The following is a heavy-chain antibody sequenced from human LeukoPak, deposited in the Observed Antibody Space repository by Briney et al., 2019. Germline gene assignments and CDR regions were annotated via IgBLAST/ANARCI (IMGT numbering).Heavy chain of an antibody. CDR3: AKSQSFWPYQTSVDY. CDR2: ISYDGSNK. D-gene: IGHD2-2*01. V-gene: IGHV3-30-3*02. Sequence: GRSLRLSCAASGFTFSSYAMHWVRQAPGKGLEWVAVISYDGSNKYYADSVKGRFTISRDNSKNTLYLQMNSLRAEDTTVYYCAKSQSFWPYQTSVDYWGQGTLVTVSS. CDR1: GFTFSSYA. J-gene: IGHJ4*02.